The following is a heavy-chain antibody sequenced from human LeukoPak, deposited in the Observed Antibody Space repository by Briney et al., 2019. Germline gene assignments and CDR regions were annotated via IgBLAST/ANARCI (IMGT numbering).Heavy chain of an antibody. J-gene: IGHJ4*02. CDR1: GFTFSIYA. Sequence: PGRSLRLSCAPSGFTFSIYAMHWVRQAPGKGLEWVTVISYDGSNKYYADSVKGRFTISRDNSKNTLYMQMNSLRAEDTAVYYCRRDPNFDRLSCFDYWGQGTLVTVSS. CDR2: ISYDGSNK. D-gene: IGHD3-9*01. V-gene: IGHV3-30-3*01. CDR3: RRDPNFDRLSCFDY.